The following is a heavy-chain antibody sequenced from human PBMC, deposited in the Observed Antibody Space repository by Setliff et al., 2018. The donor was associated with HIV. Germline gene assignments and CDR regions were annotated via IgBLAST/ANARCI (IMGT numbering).Heavy chain of an antibody. Sequence: SETLSLTCTVSGYSINSSHFWIWIRQPAGKGLEWIGHVYTTGGTNYNPSLESRLTISVDTSRNQLSLRLSSVTAADTAVYYCARAPTGVTNAFDIWGQGTMVTVSS. CDR2: VYTTGGT. V-gene: IGHV4-61*09. CDR1: GYSINSSHF. D-gene: IGHD2-8*02. J-gene: IGHJ3*02. CDR3: ARAPTGVTNAFDI.